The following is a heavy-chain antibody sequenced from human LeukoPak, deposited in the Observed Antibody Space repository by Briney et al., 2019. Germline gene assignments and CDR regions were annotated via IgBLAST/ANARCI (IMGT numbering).Heavy chain of an antibody. V-gene: IGHV4-39*07. J-gene: IGHJ5*02. CDR1: GGSISSSSYY. CDR3: ARAAYSSSRYSSYNWFDP. D-gene: IGHD6-13*01. Sequence: PSETLSLTCTVSGGSISSSSYYWGWIRQPPGKGLEWIGSIYYSGSTYYNPSLKSRVTISVDTSKNQFSLKLSSVTAADTAVYYCARAAYSSSRYSSYNWFDPWGQGTLVTVSS. CDR2: IYYSGST.